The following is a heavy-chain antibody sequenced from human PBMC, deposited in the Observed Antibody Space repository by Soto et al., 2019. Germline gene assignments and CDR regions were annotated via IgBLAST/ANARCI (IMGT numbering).Heavy chain of an antibody. D-gene: IGHD6-6*01. CDR2: ISTSIDAT. CDR1: GFAFSNYA. V-gene: IGHV3-23*01. CDR3: AKDRTVAARNFDH. Sequence: EVQLLESGGGLVQPGGSLRLSCAASGFAFSNYAMHWVRQAPGKGLEWVSSISTSIDATYYADSVKGRFTISRDDSKNTLYMQMNSLTAEDSAVYYCAKDRTVAARNFDHWGQGTQVTVSS. J-gene: IGHJ4*02.